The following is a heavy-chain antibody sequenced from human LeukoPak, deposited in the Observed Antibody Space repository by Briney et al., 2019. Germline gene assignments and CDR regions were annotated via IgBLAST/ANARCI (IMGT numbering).Heavy chain of an antibody. CDR2: LYPGDSDT. Sequence: GESLRISCKSSGYNFTSYWIGWVRQMPGKGLEWLGILYPGDSDTRYSPPFQGQVTISADKSISTAYLQWSSLQASDTAIYYCARGYYGSSGFDYWGQGTLVTVSS. CDR1: GYNFTSYW. J-gene: IGHJ4*02. V-gene: IGHV5-51*01. CDR3: ARGYYGSSGFDY. D-gene: IGHD3-10*01.